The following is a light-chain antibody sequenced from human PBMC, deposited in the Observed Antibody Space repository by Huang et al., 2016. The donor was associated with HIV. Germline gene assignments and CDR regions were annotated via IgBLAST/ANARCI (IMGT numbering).Light chain of an antibody. CDR2: GSS. Sequence: EIVLTQSPGTLSLSPGERATLSCRASGPVTSGYLACDQQKPGQAPRLLIFGSSTRATSIPDRFTGSGSGTDFTLTITRLEREDFAMYYCQQYGGSPRTFGQGTKLELK. CDR1: GPVTSGY. V-gene: IGKV3-20*01. J-gene: IGKJ2*01. CDR3: QQYGGSPRT.